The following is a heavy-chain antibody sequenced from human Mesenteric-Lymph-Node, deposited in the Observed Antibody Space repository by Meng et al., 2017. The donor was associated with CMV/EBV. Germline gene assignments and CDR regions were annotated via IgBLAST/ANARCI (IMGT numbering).Heavy chain of an antibody. J-gene: IGHJ4*02. V-gene: IGHV4-4*02. Sequence: AVSGGTLSSSSWWSCVRQPPGKGLKWIGEIYHSGSTNYNPSLKSRVTISVDKSKNQFSLKLSSVTAADTAVYYCARGDLSGSGIDYWGQGTLVTVSS. CDR3: ARGDLSGSGIDY. D-gene: IGHD3-10*01. CDR1: GGTLSSSSW. CDR2: IYHSGST.